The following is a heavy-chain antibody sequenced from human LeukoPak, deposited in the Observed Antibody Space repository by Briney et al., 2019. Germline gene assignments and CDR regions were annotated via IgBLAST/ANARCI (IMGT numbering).Heavy chain of an antibody. CDR1: GGSFSGYY. D-gene: IGHD3-22*01. J-gene: IGHJ4*02. CDR2: INHSEFT. Sequence: SETLSLTCAVYGGSFSGYYWSWIRQPPGKGLEWIGEINHSEFTKYNPPPKSRVTISQDTSKNQFSLKLSSVTAADTAVYYCASRDFENSAYQDYWGQGTLVTVSS. V-gene: IGHV4-34*01. CDR3: ASRDFENSAYQDY.